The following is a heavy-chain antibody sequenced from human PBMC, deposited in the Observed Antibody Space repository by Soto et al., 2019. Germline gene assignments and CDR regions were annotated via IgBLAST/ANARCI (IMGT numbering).Heavy chain of an antibody. J-gene: IGHJ4*02. V-gene: IGHV1-69*10. CDR3: ARDVSRGPVGY. CDR1: GYTFTSYA. D-gene: IGHD2-15*01. CDR2: IIPILGIA. Sequence: SVKVSCKASGYTFTSYAMHWVRQAPGQRLEWMGGIIPILGIANYAQKFQGRVTITADKSTSTAYMELSSLRSEDTAVYYCARDVSRGPVGYWGQGTLVTVSS.